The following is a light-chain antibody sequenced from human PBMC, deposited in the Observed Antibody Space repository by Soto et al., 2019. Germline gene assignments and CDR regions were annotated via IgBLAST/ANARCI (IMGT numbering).Light chain of an antibody. CDR1: QSISSW. V-gene: IGKV1-5*01. Sequence: DIQMTQSPSTLSASVGDRVTITCPASQSISSWLAWYQQKPGKAPKLLIYDASSLESGVPSRFSGSGSGTEFTLTISSLQPDDFATYYCQQYNSYSPETFGQGTKV. CDR3: QQYNSYSPET. CDR2: DAS. J-gene: IGKJ1*01.